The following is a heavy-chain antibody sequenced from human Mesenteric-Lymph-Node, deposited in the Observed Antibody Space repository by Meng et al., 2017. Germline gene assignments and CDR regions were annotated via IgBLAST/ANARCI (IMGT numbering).Heavy chain of an antibody. CDR2: IYHSGSS. Sequence: QVQLQDAGPGLVKPSQTLSLTCAVSGGSISSVYWWTWVRQSPGKGLEWIGEIYHSGSSNYNPSLKSRVTISVDTSKNQFSLKLSSVTAADTAVYYCARGPHPHGGPWGQGTLVTVSS. CDR3: ARGPHPHGGP. CDR1: GGSISSVYW. J-gene: IGHJ5*02. V-gene: IGHV4-4*02. D-gene: IGHD5-24*01.